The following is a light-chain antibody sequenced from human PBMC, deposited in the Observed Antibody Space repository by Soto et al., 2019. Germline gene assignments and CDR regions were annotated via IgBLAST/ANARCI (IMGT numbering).Light chain of an antibody. CDR3: GTWDTSLRSEGV. J-gene: IGLJ3*02. V-gene: IGLV1-51*01. CDR1: SSNIGNNY. Sequence: QPVLTQPPSVSAAPGQKVTISCSGSSSNIGNNYVSWYQQFPGTAPKLLIYDNNKRPSGIPDRFSGSKSGTSATLVITGLQTGDEADYYCGTWDTSLRSEGVFGGGTKLTVL. CDR2: DNN.